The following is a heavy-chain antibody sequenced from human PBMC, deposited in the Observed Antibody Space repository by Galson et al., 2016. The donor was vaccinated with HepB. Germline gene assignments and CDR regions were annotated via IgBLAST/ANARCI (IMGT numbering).Heavy chain of an antibody. CDR3: TRTGLGDLDY. V-gene: IGHV3-72*01. CDR1: GFILRDYY. CDR2: TRNRARSYTT. J-gene: IGHJ4*02. Sequence: SLRLSCAASGFILRDYYMDWVRQAPGKGLEWVGRTRNRARSYTTDYVASVEGRFTISRDNSKSSVYLHMNGLKPEDTAIYYCTRTGLGDLDYWGRGTRVTAPS.